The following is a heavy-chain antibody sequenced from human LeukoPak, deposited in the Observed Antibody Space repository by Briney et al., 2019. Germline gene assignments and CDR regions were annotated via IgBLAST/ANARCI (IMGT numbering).Heavy chain of an antibody. Sequence: SETLSLTCSVSNYSINNDFFWGWIRQPPGKGLEWIANTHYSGSSSFNPSLGSRVTMSVDTSKNHFSLNLTSVTAADTAVYFCSRLTKGRYFDYFFDYWGQGTLVTVSS. CDR1: NYSINNDFF. V-gene: IGHV4-38-2*02. CDR3: SRLTKGRYFDYFFDY. J-gene: IGHJ4*02. D-gene: IGHD3-9*01. CDR2: THYSGSS.